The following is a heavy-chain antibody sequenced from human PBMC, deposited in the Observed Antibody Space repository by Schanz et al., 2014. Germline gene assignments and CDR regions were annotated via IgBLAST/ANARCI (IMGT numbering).Heavy chain of an antibody. Sequence: QVQLQESGPGLVKPSQTLSLSCDVSGGSISSGGYSWSWIRQPPGKRLEWIGYVYGSGSTSYKPPLKRRVFISVDRSKNQFSRRLYSVTAADTAVYFCARGYQLFDDAFDIWGQGKMVTVSS. D-gene: IGHD2-2*01. CDR1: GGSISSGGYS. CDR3: ARGYQLFDDAFDI. V-gene: IGHV4-30-4*07. J-gene: IGHJ3*02. CDR2: VYGSGST.